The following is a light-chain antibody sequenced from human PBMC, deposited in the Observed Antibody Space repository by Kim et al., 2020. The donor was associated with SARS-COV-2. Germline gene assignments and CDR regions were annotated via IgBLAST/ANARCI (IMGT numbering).Light chain of an antibody. J-gene: IGLJ3*02. CDR2: EDN. V-gene: IGLV6-57*04. Sequence: NFMLTQPHSVSESPGKTVTISCTRSSGSIASNYVQWYQQRPGSAPTTVIYEDNQRPSGVPDRFSGSIDSSSNSASLTISGLKTEDEADYSCQSYDGSNQNWVFGGGTQLTVL. CDR1: SGSIASNY. CDR3: QSYDGSNQNWV.